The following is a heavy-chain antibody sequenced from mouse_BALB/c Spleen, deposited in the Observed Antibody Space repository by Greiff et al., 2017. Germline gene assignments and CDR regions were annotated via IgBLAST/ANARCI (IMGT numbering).Heavy chain of an antibody. CDR1: GFTFSSYA. CDR2: ISSGGST. Sequence: DVHLVESGGGLVKPGGSLKLSCAASGFTFSSYAMSWVRQTPAKRLEWVASISSGGSTYYPDSVKGRFTISRDNARNILYLHMSSLRSEDTAMYYCARAVGYDGYAMDYWGQGTSVTVSA. D-gene: IGHD2-2*01. V-gene: IGHV5-6-5*01. J-gene: IGHJ4*01. CDR3: ARAVGYDGYAMDY.